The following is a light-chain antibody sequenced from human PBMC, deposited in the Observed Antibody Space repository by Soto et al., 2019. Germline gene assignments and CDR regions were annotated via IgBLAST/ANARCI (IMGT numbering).Light chain of an antibody. CDR2: APS. CDR1: QGVGSW. V-gene: IGKV1-12*01. Sequence: DIQITQSPSSVAASVGDRVTITCRASQGVGSWLAWYQQKPGKAPKPLIYAPSSLQSGVPSRVSGSGSGTDFTLTISILQPEDFATYYGQQANSFPWTFGRGTKVEIK. J-gene: IGKJ1*01. CDR3: QQANSFPWT.